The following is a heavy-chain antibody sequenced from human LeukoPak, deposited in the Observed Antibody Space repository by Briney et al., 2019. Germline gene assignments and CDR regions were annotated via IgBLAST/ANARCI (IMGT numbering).Heavy chain of an antibody. J-gene: IGHJ4*02. Sequence: PGGSLRLSCTVSGFTLSGNSMSWVRQAPGKGLEWVSFIYSDNTHYSDSVQGRFTISRDNSKNTLYLQMNSLRAEDTAVYYCARRAGAYSHPYDYWGQGTLVTVSS. CDR1: GFTLSGNS. CDR2: IYSDNT. CDR3: ARRAGAYSHPYDY. D-gene: IGHD4/OR15-4a*01. V-gene: IGHV3-53*01.